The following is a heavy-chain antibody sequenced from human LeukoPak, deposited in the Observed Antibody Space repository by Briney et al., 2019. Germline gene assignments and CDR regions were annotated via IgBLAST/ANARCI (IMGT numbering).Heavy chain of an antibody. D-gene: IGHD6-19*01. CDR3: ARISGSGWYFDY. CDR2: ITGSGSGI. Sequence: GGSLRLSCAASGRTFSSFQVNWVRQAPGKGLEWISYITGSGSGIYYADSVKGRFTISRDNAKNLVHLQTNSLRVEDTAVYFCARISGSGWYFDYWGQGTVVTVSS. J-gene: IGHJ4*02. CDR1: GRTFSSFQ. V-gene: IGHV3-48*03.